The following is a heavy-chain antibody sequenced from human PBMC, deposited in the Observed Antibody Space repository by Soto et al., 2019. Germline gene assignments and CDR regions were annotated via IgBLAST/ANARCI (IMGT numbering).Heavy chain of an antibody. J-gene: IGHJ4*02. D-gene: IGHD2-2*01. Sequence: GGSLRLSCAASGFTFSNYPMTWVRQAPGKGLEWVSSISGSGGSTYYPDSVKGRFTISRDNSKNTFFLHMNSLRAEDTAVYYCAKEQAHSQADTSSIFDYWGQGALVTVSS. V-gene: IGHV3-23*01. CDR1: GFTFSNYP. CDR3: AKEQAHSQADTSSIFDY. CDR2: ISGSGGST.